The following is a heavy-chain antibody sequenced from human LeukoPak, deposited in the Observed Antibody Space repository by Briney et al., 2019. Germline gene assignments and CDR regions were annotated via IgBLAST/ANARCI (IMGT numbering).Heavy chain of an antibody. CDR2: IYYSGST. V-gene: IGHV4-39*01. CDR3: ASSSHYYGSGSYGY. J-gene: IGHJ4*02. CDR1: GGSISSSSYY. D-gene: IGHD3-10*01. Sequence: SETPSLTCTVSGGSISSSSYYWGWIRQPPGKGLEWIGSIYYSGSTYYNPSLKSRVTISVDTSKNQFSLKLSSVTAADTAVYYCASSSHYYGSGSYGYWGQGTLVTVSS.